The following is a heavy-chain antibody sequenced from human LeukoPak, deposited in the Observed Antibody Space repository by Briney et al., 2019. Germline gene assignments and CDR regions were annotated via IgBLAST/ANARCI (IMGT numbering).Heavy chain of an antibody. J-gene: IGHJ4*02. V-gene: IGHV1-69-2*01. CDR2: VDPEDGET. Sequence: EASVKVSCKGSGYTFTDYYMHWVQQAPGKGLEWMGLVDPEDGETIYAEKFQGRVTITADTSTDTAYMELSSLRSEDTAVYYCATGGPRIVGANWGQGTLVTVSS. D-gene: IGHD1-26*01. CDR3: ATGGPRIVGAN. CDR1: GYTFTDYY.